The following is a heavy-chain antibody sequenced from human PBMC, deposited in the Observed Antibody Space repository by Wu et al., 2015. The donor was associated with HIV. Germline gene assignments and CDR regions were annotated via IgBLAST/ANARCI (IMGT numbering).Heavy chain of an antibody. Sequence: QVQLVQSGAEVKKPGASVKVSCKAYGYTFTGYYIHWVRQAPGQGLEWMGRINPNGGGTNYAQKFQGRVTMTRDTSFSTAYMELSRLTSDDTAVYYCARGGGWGSDYWGQGTLVTVSS. J-gene: IGHJ4*02. CDR3: ARGGGWGSDY. V-gene: IGHV1-2*06. CDR2: INPNGGGT. CDR1: GYTFTGYY. D-gene: IGHD6-19*01.